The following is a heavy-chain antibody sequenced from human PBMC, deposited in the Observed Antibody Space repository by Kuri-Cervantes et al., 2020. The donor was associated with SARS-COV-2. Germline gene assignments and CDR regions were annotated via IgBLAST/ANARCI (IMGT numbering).Heavy chain of an antibody. CDR1: GFTFSSYG. D-gene: IGHD5-18*01. CDR3: ALRGGYSYGYYFDY. Sequence: LSLTCAASGFTFSSYGMHWVRQAPGKGLEWVAVISYDGSNKYYADSVKGRFTISRDNSKNTLYLQMNSLRAEDTAVYYCALRGGYSYGYYFDYWGQGTLVTVSS. J-gene: IGHJ4*02. V-gene: IGHV3-30*03. CDR2: ISYDGSNK.